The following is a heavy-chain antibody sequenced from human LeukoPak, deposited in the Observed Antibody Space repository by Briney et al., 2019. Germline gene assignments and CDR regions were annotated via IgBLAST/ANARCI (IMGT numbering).Heavy chain of an antibody. Sequence: PGGSLRLSCAASGFTFGSYSMNWVRQAPGKGLEWVSCISPSSSAIYYADSVKGRFTISRDNAKNSLYLQMNSLRDEDTAVYYCAPTRVVVSIWGQGTLVTVSS. V-gene: IGHV3-48*02. CDR3: APTRVVVSI. J-gene: IGHJ4*02. CDR2: ISPSSSAI. CDR1: GFTFGSYS. D-gene: IGHD3-22*01.